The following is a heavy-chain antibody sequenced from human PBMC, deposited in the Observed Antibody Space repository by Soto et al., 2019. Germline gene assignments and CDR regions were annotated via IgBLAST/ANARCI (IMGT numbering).Heavy chain of an antibody. CDR3: ARGLRALITYGPFDP. Sequence: GGSLRLSCAASGFTLSSYAMSWVRQAPGKGLEWVSTFSGTGGYTYYANSVKGRFTISRDDSKNTLFLHMNSLRAADTAVYYCARGLRALITYGPFDPWGQGTLVTVSS. V-gene: IGHV3-23*01. CDR1: GFTLSSYA. D-gene: IGHD4-17*01. CDR2: FSGTGGYT. J-gene: IGHJ5*02.